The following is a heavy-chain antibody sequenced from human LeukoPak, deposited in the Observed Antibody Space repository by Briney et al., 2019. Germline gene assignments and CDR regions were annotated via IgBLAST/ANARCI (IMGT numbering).Heavy chain of an antibody. J-gene: IGHJ4*02. CDR1: GLTFSSYW. CDR3: ARVGYSSSWYLIDY. D-gene: IGHD6-13*01. Sequence: GGSLRLSCAASGLTFSSYWMSWVRQAPGKGLEWVANIKQDGSEKYYVDSVKGRFTISRDNAKNSLYLQMNSLRAEDTAVYYCARVGYSSSWYLIDYWGQGTLVTVSS. V-gene: IGHV3-7*01. CDR2: IKQDGSEK.